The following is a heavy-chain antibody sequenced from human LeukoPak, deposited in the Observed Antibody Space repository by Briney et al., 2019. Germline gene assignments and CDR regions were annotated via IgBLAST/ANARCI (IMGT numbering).Heavy chain of an antibody. V-gene: IGHV4-39*01. J-gene: IGHJ6*02. Sequence: SETLALTCTVSGGSISSSTYYWGWTRPPPGKGLEWIGSIYYSGSTYYNPSLKSRVTISVDTSKNQFSLKLSSVTAADTAVYCCAGHGPVYYYYGMDVWGQGTTVTVSS. CDR1: GGSISSSTYY. CDR2: IYYSGST. CDR3: AGHGPVYYYYGMDV.